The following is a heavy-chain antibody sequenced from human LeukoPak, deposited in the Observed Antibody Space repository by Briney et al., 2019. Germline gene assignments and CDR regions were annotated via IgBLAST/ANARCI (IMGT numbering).Heavy chain of an antibody. CDR3: AKGSQSYYYRMDV. J-gene: IGHJ6*02. Sequence: PGGSLRLSCAASGFTFTSYAMSWVRQAPGKGLEWVSAISGSGCSTYYADSLKGRFTISRDNSENTLYLQMNSLRAEDTAVYYCAKGSQSYYYRMDVWGQGTTVTVSS. CDR1: GFTFTSYA. V-gene: IGHV3-23*01. CDR2: ISGSGCST.